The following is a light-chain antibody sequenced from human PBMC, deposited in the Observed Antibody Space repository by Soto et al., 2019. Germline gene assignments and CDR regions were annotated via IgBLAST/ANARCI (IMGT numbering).Light chain of an antibody. CDR2: GAS. V-gene: IGKV3-20*01. CDR1: QSVSSSS. J-gene: IGKJ4*01. CDR3: QQYGNSLT. Sequence: EIVLTQSPGTLSLSPGERATLSCRASQSVSSSSLAWYQQKRGQAPRLLIYGASSRATGIPDRFSGSGSGTDFTLSISGLEPEDSAVYYCQQYGNSLTFGGGTKVDIK.